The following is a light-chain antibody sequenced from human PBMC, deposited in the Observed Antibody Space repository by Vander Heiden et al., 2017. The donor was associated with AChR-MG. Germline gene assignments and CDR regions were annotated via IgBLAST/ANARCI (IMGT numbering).Light chain of an antibody. Sequence: IVLTQSPATLYLSPGERATRSCGASERVSSYLAWYQQRPGQAPRLLIYAATKRATGIPARFSGSGSGTDFTLTISSLEPEDFAVYYCQQRSNMITFGQGTRLEIK. V-gene: IGKV3-11*01. J-gene: IGKJ5*01. CDR3: QQRSNMIT. CDR2: AAT. CDR1: ERVSSY.